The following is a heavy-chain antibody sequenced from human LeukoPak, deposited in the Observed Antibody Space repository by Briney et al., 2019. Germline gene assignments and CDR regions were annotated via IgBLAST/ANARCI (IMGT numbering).Heavy chain of an antibody. Sequence: PGRSLRLSCTASGFTFGDYAMGWVRQAPGKGLEWVGFIRSKAYGGTTEYAASVKGRFTISRGDSKSIAYLQMNSLKTEDTAVYYCTRDPTSTGTTRWFDPWGQGTLVTVSS. CDR1: GFTFGDYA. V-gene: IGHV3-49*04. CDR3: TRDPTSTGTTRWFDP. CDR2: IRSKAYGGTT. J-gene: IGHJ5*02. D-gene: IGHD1-1*01.